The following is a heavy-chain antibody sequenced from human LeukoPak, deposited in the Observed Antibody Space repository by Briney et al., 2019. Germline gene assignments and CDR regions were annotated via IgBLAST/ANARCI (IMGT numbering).Heavy chain of an antibody. J-gene: IGHJ4*02. CDR3: ARGRRSVRFLEWLPPTPIDY. V-gene: IGHV1-8*01. CDR1: GYTFTSYD. Sequence: ASVKVSCKASGYTFTSYDINWVRQATGQGLEWVGWMNPNSGNTGYAQKFQGRVTMTRNTSISTAYMELSSLRSEDTAVYYCARGRRSVRFLEWLPPTPIDYWGQGTLVTVSS. CDR2: MNPNSGNT. D-gene: IGHD3-3*01.